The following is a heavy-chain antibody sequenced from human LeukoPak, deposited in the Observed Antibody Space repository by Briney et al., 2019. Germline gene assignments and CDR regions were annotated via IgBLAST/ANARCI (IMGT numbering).Heavy chain of an antibody. CDR3: ASHSTFVGGATESIDY. CDR1: EFTFNNYW. D-gene: IGHD1-26*01. V-gene: IGHV3-74*01. J-gene: IGHJ4*02. CDR2: INGDGSHT. Sequence: GGSLRLSCAASEFTFNNYWMHWVRQAPGKGLVWVSRINGDGSHTDYADSVKGRFTISRDNAKNTLYLQMNSLRAEDTAVYYCASHSTFVGGATESIDYWGQGTLVTVSS.